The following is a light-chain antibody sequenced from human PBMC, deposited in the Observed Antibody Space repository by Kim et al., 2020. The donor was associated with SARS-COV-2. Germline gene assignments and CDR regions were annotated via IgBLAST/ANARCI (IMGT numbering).Light chain of an antibody. CDR1: QSVSSSF. CDR2: GAS. Sequence: STGERATPSCRASQSVSSSFLAWYQQKPGQAPRLLIYGASSRATGIPDRFSGSGSGTDFTLTIIRLEPEDFAVYYCQQYGRSPLTFGGGTKVDIK. V-gene: IGKV3-20*01. CDR3: QQYGRSPLT. J-gene: IGKJ4*01.